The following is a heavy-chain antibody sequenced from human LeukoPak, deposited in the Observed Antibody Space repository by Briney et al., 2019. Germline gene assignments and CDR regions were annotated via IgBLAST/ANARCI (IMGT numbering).Heavy chain of an antibody. CDR3: ARGRNDRYCSSTSCYKDAFDI. CDR2: IIPILGIA. CDR1: GGTFSSYA. Sequence: ASVKVSCKASGGTFSSYAISWVRQAPGQGLEWMGRIIPILGIANYAQKFQGRVTITADKSTSTAYMELSSLRSDDTAVYYCARGRNDRYCSSTSCYKDAFDIWGQGTMVTVSS. V-gene: IGHV1-69*04. J-gene: IGHJ3*02. D-gene: IGHD2-2*02.